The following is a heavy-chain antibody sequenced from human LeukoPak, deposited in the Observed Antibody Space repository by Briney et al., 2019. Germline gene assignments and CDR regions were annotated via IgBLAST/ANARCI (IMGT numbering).Heavy chain of an antibody. CDR2: IYDSGRI. V-gene: IGHV4-31*03. Sequence: SETLSLTCTVSGGSISSGGYFWSWIRQHPGKGLEWVAYIYDSGRINYNPSLESRVTISLDTSKNQFSLKLSSVTAADTAVYYCARAFRSNPYNWFDPWGQGTLVTVSS. CDR1: GGSISSGGYF. J-gene: IGHJ5*02. CDR3: ARAFRSNPYNWFDP.